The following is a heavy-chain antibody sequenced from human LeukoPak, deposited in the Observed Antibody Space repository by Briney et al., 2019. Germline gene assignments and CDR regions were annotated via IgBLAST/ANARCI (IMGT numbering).Heavy chain of an antibody. CDR2: IYTSGST. V-gene: IGHV4-4*07. CDR3: ATRRYFDWLLYPFYYYMDV. Sequence: PSETLSLTCTVSGGSISSYYWSWIRQPAGKGLEWIGRIYTSGSTNYNPSLKSRVTISVDTSKNQFSLKLSSVTAADTAVYYCATRRYFDWLLYPFYYYMDVWGKGTTVTVSS. D-gene: IGHD3-9*01. J-gene: IGHJ6*03. CDR1: GGSISSYY.